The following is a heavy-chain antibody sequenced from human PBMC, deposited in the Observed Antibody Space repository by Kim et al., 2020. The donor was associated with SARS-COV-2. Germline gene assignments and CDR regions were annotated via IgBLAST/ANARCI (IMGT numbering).Heavy chain of an antibody. J-gene: IGHJ4*02. Sequence: GGSLRLSCAASGSSFSRYRMHWVRQAPGKGLVWVSRFDSGGNSTDYADSVKGRFSISRDNTKNTLYLQMNSLRAEDTAVYYCAITPYASSRFDFRGQGTLVTVSS. CDR3: AITPYASSRFDF. CDR1: GSSFSRYR. D-gene: IGHD6-6*01. V-gene: IGHV3-74*01. CDR2: FDSGGNST.